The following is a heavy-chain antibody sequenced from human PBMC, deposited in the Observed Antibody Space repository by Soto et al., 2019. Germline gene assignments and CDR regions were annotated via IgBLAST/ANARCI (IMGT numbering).Heavy chain of an antibody. V-gene: IGHV1-69*12. Sequence: QVQLVQSGAEVKKPGSSVKVSCKASGGTFSSYAISWVRQAPGQGLEWMGGIIPIFGTANYAQKFQGRVTITADESTRSDYMALSSLSTEDTAVYYWAREGIAAAGTSFDYWGQGTLVTVSS. CDR3: AREGIAAAGTSFDY. CDR1: GGTFSSYA. D-gene: IGHD6-13*01. CDR2: IIPIFGTA. J-gene: IGHJ4*02.